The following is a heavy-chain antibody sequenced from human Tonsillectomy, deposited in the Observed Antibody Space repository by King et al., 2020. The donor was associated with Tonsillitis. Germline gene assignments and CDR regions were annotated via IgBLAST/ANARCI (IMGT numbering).Heavy chain of an antibody. CDR2: IIPMLGIA. Sequence: QLVQSGAEVKKPGSSVKVSCKASGGTFSSYAISWVRQAPGQGLEWMGRIIPMLGIADYAQKFHGTVTITADKSTSTAYMELSSLRSEDTAVYYCARGVRGLPDHYYMDVWGKGTTVTVSS. CDR1: GGTFSSYA. D-gene: IGHD3-10*01. V-gene: IGHV1-69*09. J-gene: IGHJ6*03. CDR3: ARGVRGLPDHYYMDV.